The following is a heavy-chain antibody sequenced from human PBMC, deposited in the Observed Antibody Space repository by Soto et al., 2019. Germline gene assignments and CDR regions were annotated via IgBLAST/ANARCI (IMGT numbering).Heavy chain of an antibody. CDR1: GFTFSDHY. V-gene: IGHV3-72*01. CDR3: ARDRKGSSFSPWGYGMDV. D-gene: IGHD6-6*01. J-gene: IGHJ6*02. CDR2: TRNKANSYTT. Sequence: PGGSLRLSCAASGFTFSDHYMDWVRQAPGKGLEWVGRTRNKANSYTTEYAASVKGRFTISRDDSKNSLYLQMNSLKTEDTAVYYCARDRKGSSFSPWGYGMDVWGQGTTVTVS.